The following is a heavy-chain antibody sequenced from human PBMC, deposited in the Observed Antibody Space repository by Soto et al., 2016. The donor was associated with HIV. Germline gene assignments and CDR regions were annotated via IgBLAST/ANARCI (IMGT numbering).Heavy chain of an antibody. CDR3: ARDRSFWSGSLYY. CDR2: INSDGSNT. D-gene: IGHD3-3*01. Sequence: EVQLVESGGGLVQPGGSLRLSCAASGFNFSSYWMHWVRQAPGKGLMWVPRINSDGSNTRYADSVKGRFTISRDNAKNTLYLQMNSLRADDTAVYYCARDRSFWSGSLYYWGQGTLVTVSS. V-gene: IGHV3-74*01. CDR1: GFNFSSYW. J-gene: IGHJ4*02.